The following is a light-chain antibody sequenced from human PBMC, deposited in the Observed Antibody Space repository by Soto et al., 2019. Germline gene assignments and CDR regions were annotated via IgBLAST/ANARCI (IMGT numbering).Light chain of an antibody. CDR3: QQYTGLPRT. CDR1: QSVSSNS. Sequence: ESVLTKSTGTLSLSPGERATLSCRASQSVSSNSLAWFQQKPGQAPRLLIYGASNRATGIPDRFSGSGSGTDFTLTITRLEPEDFAVYYCQQYTGLPRTFGQGTKVDIK. J-gene: IGKJ1*01. V-gene: IGKV3-20*01. CDR2: GAS.